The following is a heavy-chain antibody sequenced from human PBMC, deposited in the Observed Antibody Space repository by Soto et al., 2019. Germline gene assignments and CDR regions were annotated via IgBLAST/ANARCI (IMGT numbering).Heavy chain of an antibody. CDR3: ERDVAYDDFEGRMEN. J-gene: IGHJ4*02. CDR1: GFTFSSYW. Sequence: EVQLVESGGGLVQSGGFLRLSCAASGFTFSSYWMSWVRQAPGKGLEWVANIKQDGTEKFYVDSVKGRFTISRDNAENSLYLQMNRLRAEDTAVYYCERDVAYDDFEGRMENWGQGPLVTVSS. D-gene: IGHD3-3*01. CDR2: IKQDGTEK. V-gene: IGHV3-7*01.